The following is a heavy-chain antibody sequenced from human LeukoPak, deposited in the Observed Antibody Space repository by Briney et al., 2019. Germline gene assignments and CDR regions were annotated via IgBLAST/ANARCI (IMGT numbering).Heavy chain of an antibody. V-gene: IGHV1-18*01. D-gene: IGHD5-24*01. CDR3: ARGGDGYNLQTYFDY. CDR1: GYTFTSYG. CDR2: ISAHNGNT. Sequence: ASVKVSCKASGYTFTSYGISWVRQAPGQGLEWMGWISAHNGNTNYAQKLQGRVTMTTDTSTSTAYMELRSLRSDDTAVYYCARGGDGYNLQTYFDYWGQGTLVTVSS. J-gene: IGHJ4*02.